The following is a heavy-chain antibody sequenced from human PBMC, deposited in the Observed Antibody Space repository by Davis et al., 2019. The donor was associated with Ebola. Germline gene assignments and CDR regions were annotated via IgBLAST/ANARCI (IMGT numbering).Heavy chain of an antibody. CDR1: GYRFSDYY. Sequence: AASVKVSCKTSGYRFSDYYIHWVRQAPGQGLEWLGIMYISGGNVNYAQSFQGRVTMTRDTSTTTVYMQLSSLTSEDTAVYYCAREGRRDFVWGSKRPTPFDNWGQGTLVTVSS. D-gene: IGHD3-16*01. V-gene: IGHV1-46*01. CDR3: AREGRRDFVWGSKRPTPFDN. J-gene: IGHJ4*02. CDR2: MYISGGNV.